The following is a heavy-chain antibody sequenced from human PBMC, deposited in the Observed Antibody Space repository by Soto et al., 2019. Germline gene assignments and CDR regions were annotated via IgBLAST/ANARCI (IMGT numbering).Heavy chain of an antibody. J-gene: IGHJ4*02. D-gene: IGHD6-25*01. Sequence: GGSLRLSCAASGFTFSSYGMHWVRQAPGKGLEWVAVIWYDGSNKYYADSVKGRFTISRDNSKNTLYLQMNSPRAEDTAVYYFARDLESGNPPLGVNSWGQGTLVTVYS. V-gene: IGHV3-33*01. CDR2: IWYDGSNK. CDR3: ARDLESGNPPLGVNS. CDR1: GFTFSSYG.